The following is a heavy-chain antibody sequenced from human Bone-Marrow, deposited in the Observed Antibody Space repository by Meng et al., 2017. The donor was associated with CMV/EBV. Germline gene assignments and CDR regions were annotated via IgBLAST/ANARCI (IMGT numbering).Heavy chain of an antibody. D-gene: IGHD4-23*01. CDR1: GGTFTSYA. Sequence: ASVKVSCKASGGTFTSYAFSWVRQAPGHGLEWMGWISAYNGNANYAQKLQGRVTMTTDTSTSTAYMELRNLRSDDTAVYYCAREGGGNGANWFDPWGQGTLVTVSS. J-gene: IGHJ5*02. CDR2: ISAYNGNA. CDR3: AREGGGNGANWFDP. V-gene: IGHV1-18*01.